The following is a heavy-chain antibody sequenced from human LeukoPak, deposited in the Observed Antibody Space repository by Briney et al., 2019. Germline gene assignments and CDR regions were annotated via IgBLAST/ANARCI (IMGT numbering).Heavy chain of an antibody. CDR2: INHSGST. Sequence: SETLSLTCAVYGGSFSGYYWSWIRQPPGKGLEWIGEINHSGSTNYNPSLKSRVTISVDTSKNQFSLKLSSVTAADTAVYFCARGRVSSSTWYSTYYYYFYMDVWGKGTTVTISS. V-gene: IGHV4-34*01. CDR1: GGSFSGYY. CDR3: ARGRVSSSTWYSTYYYYFYMDV. J-gene: IGHJ6*03. D-gene: IGHD6-13*01.